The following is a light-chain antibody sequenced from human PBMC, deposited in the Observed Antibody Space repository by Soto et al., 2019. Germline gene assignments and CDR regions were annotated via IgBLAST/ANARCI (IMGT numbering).Light chain of an antibody. J-gene: IGKJ2*01. CDR3: QQYDSSPFI. CDR1: QSVGTY. V-gene: IGKV3-20*01. Sequence: EIVLTQYPGTLSLSPGERATLSCRASQSVGTYLAWHQHKPGQAPRLLMYGATNRATGIPDRFSGSASGTDFTLTISRLEPEDFAVYYCQQYDSSPFIIGQGTKLE. CDR2: GAT.